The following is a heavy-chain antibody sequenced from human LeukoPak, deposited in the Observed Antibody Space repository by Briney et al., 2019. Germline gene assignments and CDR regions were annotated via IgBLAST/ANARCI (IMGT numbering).Heavy chain of an antibody. CDR1: RYTLTIHG. CDR3: ARGLGVCYGPGTTASFDH. V-gene: IGHV1-18*01. CDR2: ISAYNGNT. Sequence: GASVKASSKHSRYTLTIHGNSWVRQAPGQGLEWMGWISAYNGNTNYAQKLQGRVTMTTDTSTSTAYMELRSMRSDDTAVYYCARGLGVCYGPGTTASFDHWGQGTLVTVSS. D-gene: IGHD3-10*01. J-gene: IGHJ5*02.